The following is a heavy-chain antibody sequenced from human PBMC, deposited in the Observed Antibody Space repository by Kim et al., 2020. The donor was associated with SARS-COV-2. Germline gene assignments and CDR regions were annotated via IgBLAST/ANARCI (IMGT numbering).Heavy chain of an antibody. CDR3: ARVRKHDYGEYFQH. V-gene: IGHV4-31*03. CDR1: GGSISSGGYY. D-gene: IGHD4-17*01. Sequence: SETLSLTCTVSGGSISSGGYYWSWIRQHPGKGLEWIGYNYYSGSTYYNPSLKSRVTISVDTSKNQFSLKLSSVTAADTAVYYCARVRKHDYGEYFQHWGQGTLVTVSS. CDR2: NYYSGST. J-gene: IGHJ1*01.